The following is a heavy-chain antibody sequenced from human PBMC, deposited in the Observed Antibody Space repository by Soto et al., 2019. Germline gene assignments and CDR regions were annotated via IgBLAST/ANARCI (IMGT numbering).Heavy chain of an antibody. CDR3: ARDKLGPRSESYYYYGMDV. J-gene: IGHJ6*02. CDR2: IWYDGSNK. V-gene: IGHV3-33*01. CDR1: GFTFSSYG. Sequence: QVQLVESGGGVVQPGRSLRLSCAASGFTFSSYGMHWVRQAPGKGLEWVAVIWYDGSNKYYADSVKGRFTISRDNSKNXLFXQMNSLRAEDTAVYYCARDKLGPRSESYYYYGMDVWGQGTTVTVSS.